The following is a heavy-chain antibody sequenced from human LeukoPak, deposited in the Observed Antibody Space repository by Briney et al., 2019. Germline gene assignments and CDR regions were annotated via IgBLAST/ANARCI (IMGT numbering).Heavy chain of an antibody. D-gene: IGHD4-23*01. Sequence: GGSLRLSCAASGLTVSSYMSWVRQAPGKGLEWVSVIYSGGSIYYADSVKGRFTISRDKSKNTLYLQMNSLRAEDTAVYYCARPPYGGVDYWGQGTLVTVAS. CDR1: GLTVSSY. CDR2: IYSGGSI. CDR3: ARPPYGGVDY. J-gene: IGHJ4*02. V-gene: IGHV3-66*04.